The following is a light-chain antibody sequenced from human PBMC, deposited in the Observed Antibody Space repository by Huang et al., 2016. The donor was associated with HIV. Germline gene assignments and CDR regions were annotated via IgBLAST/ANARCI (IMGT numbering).Light chain of an antibody. V-gene: IGKV3-15*01. J-gene: IGKJ3*01. Sequence: EIVMTQSPATLSLSPVERATLSCRASQSVSSNLAWYQQKPGQAPRLLIYDASTRATGIPARCRGSGSGTEFTLTISSLQSEDFAVYYCHQYNDWPITFGPGTKVDLK. CDR1: QSVSSN. CDR3: HQYNDWPIT. CDR2: DAS.